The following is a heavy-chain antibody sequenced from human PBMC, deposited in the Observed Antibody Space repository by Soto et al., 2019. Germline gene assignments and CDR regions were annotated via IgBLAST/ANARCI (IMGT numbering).Heavy chain of an antibody. CDR3: ARSGGDTAMARHDANWFDP. Sequence: ASVKVSCKASEYTFTGYYMHWVLQAPGQGLEWMGWINPNSGGTNYAQKFQGWVTMTRDTSISTAYMELSRLRSDDTAVYYCARSGGDTAMARHDANWFDPWGQGTLVTVSS. J-gene: IGHJ5*02. CDR2: INPNSGGT. D-gene: IGHD5-18*01. CDR1: EYTFTGYY. V-gene: IGHV1-2*04.